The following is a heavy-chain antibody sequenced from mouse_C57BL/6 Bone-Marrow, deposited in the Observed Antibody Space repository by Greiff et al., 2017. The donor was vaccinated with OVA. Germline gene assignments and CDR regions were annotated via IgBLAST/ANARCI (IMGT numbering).Heavy chain of an antibody. CDR2: FYPGSGSI. Sequence: VKLMESGAELVKPGASVKLSCKASGYTFTEYTIHWVKQRSGQGLEWIGWFYPGSGSIKYNEKFKDKATLTADKSSSTVYMELSRLTSEESAVYFCARHPYSSGYGYAMDYWGQGTSVTVSS. V-gene: IGHV1-62-2*01. D-gene: IGHD3-2*02. CDR1: GYTFTEYT. J-gene: IGHJ4*01. CDR3: ARHPYSSGYGYAMDY.